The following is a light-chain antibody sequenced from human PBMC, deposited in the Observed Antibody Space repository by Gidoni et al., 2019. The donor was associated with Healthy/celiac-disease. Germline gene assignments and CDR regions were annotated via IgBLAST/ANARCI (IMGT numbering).Light chain of an antibody. Sequence: DIEMTQSPLSLPVTPGEPASISCRSSQSLRHSNGYNYLDWYLQKPGQSPQLLIYLGSNRASGVPDRFSGSGSGTDFTLKISRVEAEDVGVYYCMQALQTPYTFGQGTKLEIK. CDR1: QSLRHSNGYNY. CDR2: LGS. V-gene: IGKV2-28*01. J-gene: IGKJ2*01. CDR3: MQALQTPYT.